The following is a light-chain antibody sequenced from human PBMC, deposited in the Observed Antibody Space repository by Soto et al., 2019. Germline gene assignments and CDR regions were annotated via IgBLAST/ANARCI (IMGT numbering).Light chain of an antibody. V-gene: IGKV3-20*01. CDR1: QSVSSSY. CDR3: QQYDRSSRT. J-gene: IGKJ5*01. CDR2: GAS. Sequence: IVMCKSPGALSLSPGEIATLSCSASQSVSSSYLVWYQQKPGQAPRLLIYGASTRATAIPDRFSGSGSGTEFALTIRRRQPEDSAVYYCQQYDRSSRTFGQGTRLEI.